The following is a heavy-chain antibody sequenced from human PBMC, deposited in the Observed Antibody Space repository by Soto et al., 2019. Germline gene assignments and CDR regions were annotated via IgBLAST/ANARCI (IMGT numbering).Heavy chain of an antibody. Sequence: QVTLKESGPVLVKPTETLTLTCTFSGFSFSNPRMSVSWIRQPPGKALEWLAHISSSDEKSYSTSLKSRLTISKDTSKSQVVLTMTNMDPMHTATNYCARVLYYGMDVWGQGTPVTVSS. J-gene: IGHJ6*02. CDR1: GFSFSNPRMS. CDR3: ARVLYYGMDV. V-gene: IGHV2-26*01. CDR2: ISSSDEK.